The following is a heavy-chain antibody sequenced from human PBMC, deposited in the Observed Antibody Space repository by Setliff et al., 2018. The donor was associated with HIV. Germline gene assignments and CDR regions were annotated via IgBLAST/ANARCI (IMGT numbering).Heavy chain of an antibody. V-gene: IGHV4-59*08. Sequence: SETLSLTCTVSGGSISSYYWSWIRQPPGKGLEWIGYIYYSGSTNYNPSLKSRVTISVDTSKNQFSLKLSSVTAADTAVYYCARGVRGYGEIRYFFYYYYMDVWGKGTTGTVSS. CDR2: IYYSGST. CDR1: GGSISSYY. D-gene: IGHD3-9*01. CDR3: ARGVRGYGEIRYFFYYYYMDV. J-gene: IGHJ6*03.